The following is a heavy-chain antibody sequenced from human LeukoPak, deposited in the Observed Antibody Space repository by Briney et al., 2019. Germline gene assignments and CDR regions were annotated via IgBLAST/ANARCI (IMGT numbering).Heavy chain of an antibody. V-gene: IGHV4-59*01. CDR2: IYYSGST. J-gene: IGHJ5*02. CDR3: ARCYDFWSGYYTGIFAGTGWFDP. Sequence: SETLSLTCTVSGGSISSYYWSWIRQPPGKGLGGIGYIYYSGSTNYNPSLKSRVTISVDTSKNQFSLKLSSVTAADTAVYYCARCYDFWSGYYTGIFAGTGWFDPWGQGTLVTVSS. D-gene: IGHD3-3*01. CDR1: GGSISSYY.